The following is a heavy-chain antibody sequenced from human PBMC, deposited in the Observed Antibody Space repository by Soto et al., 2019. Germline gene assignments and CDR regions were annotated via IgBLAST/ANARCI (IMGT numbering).Heavy chain of an antibody. J-gene: IGHJ4*02. Sequence: GGSLRLSCAASGFTFSSNAMSWVRQAPGKGLEWVSAISGSGSSTYYADSVKGRFTISRDNSKNTLYLQMNSLRVEDTAVYYCAKDWEYSGYDVFDDWGQGTLVTVSS. D-gene: IGHD3-22*01. CDR2: ISGSGSST. CDR1: GFTFSSNA. V-gene: IGHV3-23*01. CDR3: AKDWEYSGYDVFDD.